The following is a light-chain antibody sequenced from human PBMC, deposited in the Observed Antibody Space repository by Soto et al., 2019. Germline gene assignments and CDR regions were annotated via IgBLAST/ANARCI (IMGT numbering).Light chain of an antibody. V-gene: IGKV3-20*01. CDR3: HQYGSSPLT. J-gene: IGKJ4*01. CDR1: QSISSNY. Sequence: EIVLTQYPGTLSLSPGERATLSCRASQSISSNYLAWYQQKPGQAPRVLIHGASSRATGIPDRFSGSGSGTDFTLTISRLEPEDFAMYYCHQYGSSPLTFGGGTKVEIK. CDR2: GAS.